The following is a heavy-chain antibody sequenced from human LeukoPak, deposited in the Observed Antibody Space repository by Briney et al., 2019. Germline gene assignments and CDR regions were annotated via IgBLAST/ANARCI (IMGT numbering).Heavy chain of an antibody. Sequence: PGGSLRLSCAASGFTFSDYYMSWIRQAPGKGLEWVSYISSSGSTIYYADSVKGRFTISRDNAKNSLYLQMNSLRAEDTAVYYCARCADFDTYYFDYWGQGTLVTVSS. D-gene: IGHD3-22*01. CDR3: ARCADFDTYYFDY. CDR2: ISSSGSTI. CDR1: GFTFSDYY. J-gene: IGHJ4*02. V-gene: IGHV3-11*01.